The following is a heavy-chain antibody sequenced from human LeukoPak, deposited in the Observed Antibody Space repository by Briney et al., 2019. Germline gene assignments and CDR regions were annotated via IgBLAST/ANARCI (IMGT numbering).Heavy chain of an antibody. Sequence: GGSLRLSCAASGFTFSSYWMSWVRQAPGKGLEWVANIKQDGSGKYYVDSVKGRFTISRDNAKNSLYLQMNSLRAEDTAVYYCARELVYCSGGSCYFFFDYWGQGTLVTVSS. CDR1: GFTFSSYW. CDR3: ARELVYCSGGSCYFFFDY. D-gene: IGHD2-15*01. V-gene: IGHV3-7*01. J-gene: IGHJ4*02. CDR2: IKQDGSGK.